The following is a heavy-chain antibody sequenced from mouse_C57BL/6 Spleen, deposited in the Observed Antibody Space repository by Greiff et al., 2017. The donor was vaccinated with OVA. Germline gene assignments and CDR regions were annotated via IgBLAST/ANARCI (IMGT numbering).Heavy chain of an antibody. V-gene: IGHV1-80*01. Sequence: VQVVESGAELVKPGASVKISCKASGYAFSSYWMNWVKQRPGKGLEWIGQIYPGDGDTNYNGKFKGKATLTADKSSSTAYMQLSSLTSEDSAVYFCAREGTYLGFAYWGQGTLVTVSA. J-gene: IGHJ3*01. CDR1: GYAFSSYW. CDR2: IYPGDGDT. CDR3: AREGTYLGFAY. D-gene: IGHD5-1*01.